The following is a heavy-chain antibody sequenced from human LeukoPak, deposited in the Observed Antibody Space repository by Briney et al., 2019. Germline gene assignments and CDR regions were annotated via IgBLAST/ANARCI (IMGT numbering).Heavy chain of an antibody. D-gene: IGHD3-10*01. V-gene: IGHV3-48*01. J-gene: IGHJ4*02. CDR3: AKPHYSGSGSYSKEDF. CDR2: ISSSSSTI. Sequence: GGSLRLSCAASGFTFSSYSMNWVRQAPGKGLEWVSYISSSSSTIYYADSVKGRFTISRDNSKITVYLQMNSLRAEDTAVYYCAKPHYSGSGSYSKEDFWGQGTLVTVSS. CDR1: GFTFSSYS.